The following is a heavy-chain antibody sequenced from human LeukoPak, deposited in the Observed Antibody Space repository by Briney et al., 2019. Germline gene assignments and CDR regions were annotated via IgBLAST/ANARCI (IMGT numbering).Heavy chain of an antibody. J-gene: IGHJ4*02. D-gene: IGHD3-9*01. V-gene: IGHV4-61*02. CDR1: GGSISSGSYY. CDR2: IYTSGTT. Sequence: PSETLSLTCTVSGGSISSGSYYWSWIRQPAGKGLEWIGRIYTSGTTNYNPSLKSRVTISVGTSKSQFSLKLSSVTAADTAVYYCAREVSDYDILTGWIDYWGQGALVSVSS. CDR3: AREVSDYDILTGWIDY.